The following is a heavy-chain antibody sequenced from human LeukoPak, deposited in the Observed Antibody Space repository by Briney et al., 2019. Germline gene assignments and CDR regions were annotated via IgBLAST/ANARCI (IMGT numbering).Heavy chain of an antibody. Sequence: GGSLRLSCAASGFTFSSYSMNWVRQAPGKGLEWVSSISSSSSYIYYADSVKGRFTISRDNAKNSLHLQMNSLRAEDTAVYYCAREGAYDSSSGAFDIWGQGTMVTVSS. CDR1: GFTFSSYS. D-gene: IGHD3-22*01. V-gene: IGHV3-21*01. J-gene: IGHJ3*02. CDR2: ISSSSSYI. CDR3: AREGAYDSSSGAFDI.